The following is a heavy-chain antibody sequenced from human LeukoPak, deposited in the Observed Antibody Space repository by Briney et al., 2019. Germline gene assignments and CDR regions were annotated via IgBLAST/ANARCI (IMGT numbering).Heavy chain of an antibody. J-gene: IGHJ4*02. D-gene: IGHD6-19*01. Sequence: QPGGSLRLSCAASGFTFSSYWMSWVRQAPGKGLEWVASIKQDGSEKYYVDSVKGRFTISRDNAKNSLYLQMNSLRAEDTAVYYCARGDSSGWQGDFDYWGQGTLVTVSS. CDR1: GFTFSSYW. CDR3: ARGDSSGWQGDFDY. V-gene: IGHV3-7*01. CDR2: IKQDGSEK.